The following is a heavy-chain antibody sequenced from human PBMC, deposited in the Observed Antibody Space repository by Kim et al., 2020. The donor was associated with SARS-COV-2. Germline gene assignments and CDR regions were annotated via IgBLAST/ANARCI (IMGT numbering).Heavy chain of an antibody. V-gene: IGHV3-23*01. CDR1: GFTFSSYS. D-gene: IGHD1-1*01. CDR3: ATWVHTHFAC. J-gene: IGHJ4*02. CDR2: ISGATSNK. Sequence: GGSLRLSCTTSGFTFSSYSMRWVRQTPEKGLEWVATISGATSNKYYSDSVKGRFTISRDNSKNTLFIQMSSLRPEDTAIYYCATWVHTHFACCGQGTVVT.